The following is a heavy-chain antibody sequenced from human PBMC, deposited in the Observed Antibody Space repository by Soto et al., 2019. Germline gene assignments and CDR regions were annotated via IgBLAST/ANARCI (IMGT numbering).Heavy chain of an antibody. V-gene: IGHV4-31*03. D-gene: IGHD3-3*01. CDR2: IYYSGST. Sequence: SETLSLTCTVSGGSISSGGYYWSWIRQHPGKGLEWIGYIYYSGSTYYNPSLKSRVTISVDTSKSQFSLKLSSVTAADTAVYYCARLSSITIFGVVIPDGLDYWGQGTLVTVSS. J-gene: IGHJ4*02. CDR3: ARLSSITIFGVVIPDGLDY. CDR1: GGSISSGGYY.